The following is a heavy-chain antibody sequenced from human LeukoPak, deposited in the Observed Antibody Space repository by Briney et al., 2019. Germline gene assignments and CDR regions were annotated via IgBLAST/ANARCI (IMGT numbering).Heavy chain of an antibody. CDR3: AAEDDFLTGYYDFDY. V-gene: IGHV3-23*01. J-gene: IGHJ4*02. Sequence: SGGSLRLSRAASGFTFSSYAMSWVRQAPGKGLEWVSAISGSGGSTYYADSVKGRFTISRDNSKNTLYLQMNSLRAEDTAVYYCAAEDDFLTGYYDFDYWGQGTVVTVSS. D-gene: IGHD3-9*01. CDR2: ISGSGGST. CDR1: GFTFSSYA.